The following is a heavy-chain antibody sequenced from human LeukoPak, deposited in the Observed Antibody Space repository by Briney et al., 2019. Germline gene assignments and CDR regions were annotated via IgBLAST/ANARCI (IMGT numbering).Heavy chain of an antibody. Sequence: ASVKVSCKASGYTFTGYCIHWVRQAPGQGLEWMGRINPDTGGTDYAQKFQGRITMTRDTSITTAYMELSRLTSDDTAMYYRAKVPPTITAAGNWLDPWGQGALVTVSS. D-gene: IGHD6-13*01. CDR3: AKVPPTITAAGNWLDP. CDR2: INPDTGGT. V-gene: IGHV1-2*06. J-gene: IGHJ5*02. CDR1: GYTFTGYC.